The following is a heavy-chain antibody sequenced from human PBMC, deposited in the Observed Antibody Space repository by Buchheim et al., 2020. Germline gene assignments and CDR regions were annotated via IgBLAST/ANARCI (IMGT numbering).Heavy chain of an antibody. CDR3: ARVVKELRGLIDY. Sequence: QVQLQESGPGLVKPSQTLSLTCTVSGGSISNSDSYYWGWIRQPPGKGLEWIGYIYYSGSTYYNPSLKSRVTKSVDTSMNQFYLKLSSVTAADTAVYYCARVVKELRGLIDYWGQGTL. V-gene: IGHV4-31*03. D-gene: IGHD6-6*01. CDR1: GGSISNSDSYY. J-gene: IGHJ4*02. CDR2: IYYSGST.